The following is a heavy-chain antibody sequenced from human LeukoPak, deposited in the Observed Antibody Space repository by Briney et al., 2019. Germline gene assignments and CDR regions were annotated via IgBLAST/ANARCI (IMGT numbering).Heavy chain of an antibody. CDR2: ISGSGSST. Sequence: GGCLRLSCAASGFSFSSFAMSWVRQAPGKGLEWVSGISGSGSSTYYADSVKGRFTISRDNSKNTLYLQMNSLRADDTAVYYCAKGMANSAYYGAFDYWGQGTLVTVSS. V-gene: IGHV3-23*01. CDR1: GFSFSSFA. D-gene: IGHD3-22*01. J-gene: IGHJ4*02. CDR3: AKGMANSAYYGAFDY.